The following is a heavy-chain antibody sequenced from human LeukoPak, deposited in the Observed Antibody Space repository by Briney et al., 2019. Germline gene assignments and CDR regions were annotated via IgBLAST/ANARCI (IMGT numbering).Heavy chain of an antibody. Sequence: PGGSLRLSCAASGFTFSSYSMNWVRQAPGKGLEWVSSISSSSSYIYYADSVKGRFTISRDNAKNSLYLQMNSLRAEDTAVYYCVSWAGKYYETSDYSLAPSNSWGQGTLVTVSS. J-gene: IGHJ4*02. CDR2: ISSSSSYI. CDR1: GFTFSSYS. V-gene: IGHV3-21*01. D-gene: IGHD3-22*01. CDR3: VSWAGKYYETSDYSLAPSNS.